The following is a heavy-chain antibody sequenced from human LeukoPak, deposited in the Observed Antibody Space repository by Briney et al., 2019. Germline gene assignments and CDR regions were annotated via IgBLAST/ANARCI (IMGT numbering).Heavy chain of an antibody. V-gene: IGHV1-2*02. CDR2: INPNSGGT. CDR3: ASLYYYDSSGYPLPFDY. J-gene: IGHJ4*02. Sequence: ASVKVSCKASGYTFTVYDMHWVRQAPGQGHEWMGWINPNSGGTNYAQKFQGRVTMTRDTSISTAYVELSRLRSDDTAVYYCASLYYYDSSGYPLPFDYWGQGTLVTVSS. D-gene: IGHD3-22*01. CDR1: GYTFTVYD.